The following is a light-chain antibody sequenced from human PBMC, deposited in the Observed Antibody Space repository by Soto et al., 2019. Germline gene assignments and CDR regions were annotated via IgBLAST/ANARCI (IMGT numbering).Light chain of an antibody. Sequence: DIQMTQSPSSLSASVGDRVTITCQAGHHINNYLNWFQQKPGKPPKLLIYDASKLQTGVSSRFGGSGSGTDFTFTISSLQPEDIATYYCQQYDALPFTFGPGTKVNIK. J-gene: IGKJ3*01. CDR2: DAS. V-gene: IGKV1-33*01. CDR3: QQYDALPFT. CDR1: HHINNY.